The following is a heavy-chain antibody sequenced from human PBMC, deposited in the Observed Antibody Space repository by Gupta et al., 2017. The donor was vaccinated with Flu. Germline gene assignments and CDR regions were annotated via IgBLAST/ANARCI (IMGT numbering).Heavy chain of an antibody. J-gene: IGHJ5*01. D-gene: IGHD1-1*01. CDR1: GFTLSNAW. Sequence: EVQLVESGGGLVKPGGSLRLSCVASGFTLSNAWMSWVRQAPGKGPEWVGRMKRKSDGGTTDYAAPVKGRFTISRDDSKKTLYLQMNSLKTEDTAVYFCTTEGTTGTKRITNWFDSWGQGTLVTVSS. CDR3: TTEGTTGTKRITNWFDS. CDR2: MKRKSDGGTT. V-gene: IGHV3-15*05.